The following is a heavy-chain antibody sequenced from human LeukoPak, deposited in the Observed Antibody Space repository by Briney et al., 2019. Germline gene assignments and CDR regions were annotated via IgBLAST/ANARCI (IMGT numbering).Heavy chain of an antibody. D-gene: IGHD5-18*01. V-gene: IGHV3-13*01. CDR1: GFTFSCYD. CDR3: ARSTAMVTLGDYGMDV. CDR2: IGTAGDT. J-gene: IGHJ6*02. Sequence: GGSLRLSCAASGFTFSCYDMHWVRQATGKGLEWVSAIGTAGDTYYPGSVKGRFTISRENAKNSLYLQMNSLRAGDTAVYYCARSTAMVTLGDYGMDVWGQGTTVTVSS.